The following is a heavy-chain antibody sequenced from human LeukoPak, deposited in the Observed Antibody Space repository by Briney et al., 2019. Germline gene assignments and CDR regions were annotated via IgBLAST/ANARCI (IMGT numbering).Heavy chain of an antibody. CDR2: IGSSSRSI. J-gene: IGHJ4*02. CDR3: ARALNLLDPVTLDY. V-gene: IGHV3-48*01. Sequence: GGSLRLSCAASGFTFSSYGMNWVRQAPGKGLEWISYIGSSSRSIYYADSVKGRFTISRDNARNSLYLQMNSLRAEDTAVYYCARALNLLDPVTLDYWGQGTLVTVSS. CDR1: GFTFSSYG. D-gene: IGHD1-1*01.